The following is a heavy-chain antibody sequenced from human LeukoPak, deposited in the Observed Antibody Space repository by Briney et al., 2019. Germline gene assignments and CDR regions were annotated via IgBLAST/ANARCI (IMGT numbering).Heavy chain of an antibody. CDR2: IRSNGDDI. Sequence: PGGSLRLSCAASGFIFRHYTMTWVRQAPGKGLEWVSHIRSNGDDIRYADFVEGRFTISRDDAKNSLFLQMNSLRAEDTAVYYCARGKQVKPLAAAGYFDYWGQGTLVTVSS. CDR3: ARGKQVKPLAAAGYFDY. CDR1: GFIFRHYT. V-gene: IGHV3-21*05. D-gene: IGHD6-13*01. J-gene: IGHJ4*02.